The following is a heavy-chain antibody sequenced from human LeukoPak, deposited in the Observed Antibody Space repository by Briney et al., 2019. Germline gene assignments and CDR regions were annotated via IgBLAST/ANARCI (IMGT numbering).Heavy chain of an antibody. CDR2: VYYTGST. V-gene: IGHV4-39*01. D-gene: IGHD3/OR15-3a*01. Sequence: ASETLSLTCTVSGGSISSALYHWGWIRQPPGENLEWLGSVYYTGSTHNNPSLKSRVTISVDTSKNQFSLNLSSVTAADTAVYYCARQEIGLRSFDPWGQGTLVTVSS. CDR1: GGSISSALYH. J-gene: IGHJ5*02. CDR3: ARQEIGLRSFDP.